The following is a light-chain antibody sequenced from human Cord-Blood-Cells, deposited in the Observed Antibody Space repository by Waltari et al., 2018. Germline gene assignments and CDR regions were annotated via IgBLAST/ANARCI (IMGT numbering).Light chain of an antibody. CDR3: CSYAGSSTFWV. J-gene: IGLJ3*02. V-gene: IGLV2-23*01. CDR2: EGS. Sequence: QSALTQPASVSGSPGQSITISCTGTSSDVGSYNFVSCYQQHPGKAPKLMIYEGSKRPSGVSNRFSGSKSGNTASLTISGLQAEDEADYYCCSYAGSSTFWVFGGGTKLTVL. CDR1: SSDVGSYNF.